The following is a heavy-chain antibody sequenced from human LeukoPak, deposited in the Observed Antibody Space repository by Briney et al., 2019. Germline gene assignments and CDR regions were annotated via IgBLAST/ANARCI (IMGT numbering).Heavy chain of an antibody. CDR3: ARSLSRIKLYNWFDP. J-gene: IGHJ5*02. D-gene: IGHD2/OR15-2a*01. CDR2: MNPNSGNT. V-gene: IGHV1-8*01. CDR1: GYTFTSYD. Sequence: ASVKVSCKASGYTFTSYDINWVRQTTGQGLEWMGWMNPNSGNTGYAQKFQGRVTMTRNTSISTAHMELSSLRSEDTAVYYCARSLSRIKLYNWFDPWGQGTLVTVSS.